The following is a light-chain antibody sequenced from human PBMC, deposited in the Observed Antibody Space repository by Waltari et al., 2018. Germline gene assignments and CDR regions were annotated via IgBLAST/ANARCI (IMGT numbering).Light chain of an antibody. CDR1: QSISRN. CDR2: GAS. J-gene: IGKJ2*01. CDR3: QKYNNWRT. V-gene: IGKV3-15*01. Sequence: EVLMTQSPATLSVSPGERATLSCRASQSISRNLAWYQQKPGQAPRLLIYGASTRAPVTPARCSGSGSGTEFTLSISSLQSEDFAVYYCQKYNNWRTFGQGTKLGIK.